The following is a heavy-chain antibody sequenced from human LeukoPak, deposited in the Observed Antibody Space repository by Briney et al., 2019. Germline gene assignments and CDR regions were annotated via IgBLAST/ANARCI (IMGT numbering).Heavy chain of an antibody. D-gene: IGHD4-17*01. CDR3: ARVPTVISALWDY. CDR2: INTGNGNT. J-gene: IGHJ4*02. V-gene: IGHV1-3*04. Sequence: ASVKVSCKASGYTFTSFAIHWVRQAPGQRLEWMGWINTGNGNTKYSQRFQARVTITRDTSANTAYMELSSLRSEDTAVYYCARVPTVISALWDYWGQGTLVTVYS. CDR1: GYTFTSFA.